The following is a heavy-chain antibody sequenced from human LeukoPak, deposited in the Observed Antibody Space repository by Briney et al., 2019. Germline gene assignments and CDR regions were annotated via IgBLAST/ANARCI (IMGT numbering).Heavy chain of an antibody. D-gene: IGHD6-19*01. V-gene: IGHV4-38-2*02. CDR2: IYHSGST. CDR1: GYSISSGYY. CDR3: ARDLIAVAAFDY. J-gene: IGHJ4*02. Sequence: SETLSLTRDVSGYSISSGYYWGWIRQPPGKGLEWIGSIYHSGSTYYNPSLKSRVTISVDTSKNQFSLKLSSVTAADTAVYYCARDLIAVAAFDYWGQGTLVTVSS.